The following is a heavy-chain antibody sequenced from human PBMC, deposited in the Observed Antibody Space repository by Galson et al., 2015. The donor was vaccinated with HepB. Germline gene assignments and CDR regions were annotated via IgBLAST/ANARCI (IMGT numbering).Heavy chain of an antibody. CDR2: INPSGGST. J-gene: IGHJ3*02. V-gene: IGHV1-46*03. Sequence: SVKVSCKASGYTFTSYYMHWVRQAPGQGLEWMGIINPSGGSTSYAQKFQGRVTMTRDTSTSTVYMELSSLRSEDTAVYYCARAPYCSGGSCYISAFDIWGQETMVTVSS. CDR3: ARAPYCSGGSCYISAFDI. CDR1: GYTFTSYY. D-gene: IGHD2-15*01.